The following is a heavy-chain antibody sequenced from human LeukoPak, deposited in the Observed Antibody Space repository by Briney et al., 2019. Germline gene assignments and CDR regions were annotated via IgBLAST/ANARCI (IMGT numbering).Heavy chain of an antibody. J-gene: IGHJ3*02. CDR3: AKAASGTRNAFDI. CDR1: GFTFSSYG. Sequence: PGRSLRLSCAASGFTFSSYGMHWVRQAPGKGLEWVAVISYDGSNKYYADSVKGRFTISRDNSKNTLYLQMNSLRAEDTAVYSCAKAASGTRNAFDIWGQGTMVTVSS. D-gene: IGHD6-13*01. CDR2: ISYDGSNK. V-gene: IGHV3-30*18.